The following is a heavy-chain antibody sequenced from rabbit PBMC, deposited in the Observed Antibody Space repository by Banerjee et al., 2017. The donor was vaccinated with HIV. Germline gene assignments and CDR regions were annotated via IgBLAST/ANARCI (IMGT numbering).Heavy chain of an antibody. D-gene: IGHD2-1*01. CDR3: ARSRDGGADYALKL. J-gene: IGHJ3*01. V-gene: IGHV1S40*01. CDR1: GFDFSRNA. Sequence: SLEESGGDLVKPGASLTLTCTASGFDFSRNAMSWVRQAPGKGLEWIACIGAGSGSTYYASWAKGRFTISKTSSTTVTLQMTSLTAADTATYFCARSRDGGADYALKLWGQGTLVTVS. CDR2: IGAGSGST.